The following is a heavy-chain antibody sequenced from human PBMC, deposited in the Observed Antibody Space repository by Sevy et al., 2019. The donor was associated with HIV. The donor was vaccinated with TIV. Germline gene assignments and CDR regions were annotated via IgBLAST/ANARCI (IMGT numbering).Heavy chain of an antibody. CDR1: GFTFNFYA. V-gene: IGHV3-23*01. D-gene: IGHD3-9*01. J-gene: IGHJ5*02. CDR3: AKEHDNSWFDP. Sequence: GGSLTLSCAASGFTFNFYAMTWVRQAPGKGLEWVSSITGSGSSTYYADSVKGRFTISRDNSKNTLYLQMNSLRAEDTAVYYCAKEHDNSWFDPWGQGTLVTVSS. CDR2: ITGSGSST.